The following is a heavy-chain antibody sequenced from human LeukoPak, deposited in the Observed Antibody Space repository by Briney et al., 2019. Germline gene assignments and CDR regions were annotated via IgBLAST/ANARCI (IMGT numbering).Heavy chain of an antibody. J-gene: IGHJ4*02. CDR2: ISYDGSNK. V-gene: IGHV3-30-3*01. D-gene: IGHD5-12*01. Sequence: GGSPRLSCAASGFTFSSYAMHWVRQAPGKGLEWVAVISYDGSNKYYADSVKGRFTISRDNSKNALYLQMNSLRAEDTAVYYCARAGPNAYSGYDYFAFDYWGQGTLVTVSS. CDR1: GFTFSSYA. CDR3: ARAGPNAYSGYDYFAFDY.